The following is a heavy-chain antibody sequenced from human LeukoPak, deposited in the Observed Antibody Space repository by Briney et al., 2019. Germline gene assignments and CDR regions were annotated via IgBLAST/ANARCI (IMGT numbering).Heavy chain of an antibody. CDR3: ARERMAFDYEVSYYFDY. Sequence: GGSLRLSCAASGFTFDDYAMHWVRQAPGKGLEWVSGISWNSGSIGYADSVKGRFTISRDNAKNSLYLQMNSLRAEDTAVYYCARERMAFDYEVSYYFDYWGQGTLVTVSS. V-gene: IGHV3-9*01. J-gene: IGHJ4*02. D-gene: IGHD4-17*01. CDR1: GFTFDDYA. CDR2: ISWNSGSI.